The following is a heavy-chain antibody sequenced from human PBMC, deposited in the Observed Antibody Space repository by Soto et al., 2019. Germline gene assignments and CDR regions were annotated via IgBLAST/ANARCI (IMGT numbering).Heavy chain of an antibody. CDR3: ARAPPGPAPRWGV. CDR1: GGSISSGGYS. D-gene: IGHD3-16*01. J-gene: IGHJ6*04. V-gene: IGHV4-30-2*01. Sequence: SETLSLTCAVSGGSISSGGYSWSWIRQTPGKGLEWIGYIYPTGKTYYNPSLENRVTISIDTSKNQFSLQLTSVTAADTAVYYCARAPPGPAPRWGVWGYGTTVTVSS. CDR2: IYPTGKT.